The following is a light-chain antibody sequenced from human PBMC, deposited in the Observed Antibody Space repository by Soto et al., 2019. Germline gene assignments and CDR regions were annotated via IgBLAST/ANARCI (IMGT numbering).Light chain of an antibody. CDR2: EVT. CDR3: SSYAGSNTYV. CDR1: SSDVGGYDY. J-gene: IGLJ1*01. Sequence: QSVLTDPPSASGSPGQSVTISCTATSSDVGGYDYVSCYQHHPCKAPKLMIYEVTKRPSAVPDPFSGSNSGHTASLTVSGLQAEDEADYYCSSYAGSNTYVFGTGTKVTVL. V-gene: IGLV2-8*01.